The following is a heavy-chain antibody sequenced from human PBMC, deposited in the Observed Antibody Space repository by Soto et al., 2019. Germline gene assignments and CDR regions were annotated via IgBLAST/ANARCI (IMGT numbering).Heavy chain of an antibody. CDR3: ARVAVAGTGFDY. CDR1: GGTFSSYA. CDR2: IIPIFGTA. D-gene: IGHD6-19*01. J-gene: IGHJ4*02. Sequence: SVKVSCKASGGTFSSYAISWVRQAPGQGLEWMGGIIPIFGTANYAQKFQGRVTITADESTSTAYMELSSLRSEDTAVYYCARVAVAGTGFDYWGQGTLVTVSS. V-gene: IGHV1-69*13.